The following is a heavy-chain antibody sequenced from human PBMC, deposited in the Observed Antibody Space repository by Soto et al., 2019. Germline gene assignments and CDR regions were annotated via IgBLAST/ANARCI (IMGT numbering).Heavy chain of an antibody. CDR1: GFTFSSYG. Sequence: QVQLVESGGGVVQPGRSLRLSCAASGFTFSSYGMHWVRQAPGKGLEWVAVIWYDGSNKYYADSVKGRFTISRDNSKNTLYLQMNSLRAEDTAVYYCAREAGYCSSTSCGGWFDPWGQGTLVTVS. CDR3: AREAGYCSSTSCGGWFDP. CDR2: IWYDGSNK. D-gene: IGHD2-2*01. V-gene: IGHV3-33*01. J-gene: IGHJ5*02.